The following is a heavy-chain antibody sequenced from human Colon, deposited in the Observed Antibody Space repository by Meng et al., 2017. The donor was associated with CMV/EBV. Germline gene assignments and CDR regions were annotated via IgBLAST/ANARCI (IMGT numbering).Heavy chain of an antibody. Sequence: GESLKISCAASGSSFSNSWMIWVRRAPGKGLEWVAKTNEDGSDKYYVDSVKGRFTVSRDDSRNIVYLQMNRLRADDTAIYYCVKDRTPDGLFEFDFWGQGTLVTVSS. CDR1: GSSFSNSW. CDR2: TNEDGSDK. D-gene: IGHD1-14*01. J-gene: IGHJ4*02. CDR3: VKDRTPDGLFEFDF. V-gene: IGHV3-7*03.